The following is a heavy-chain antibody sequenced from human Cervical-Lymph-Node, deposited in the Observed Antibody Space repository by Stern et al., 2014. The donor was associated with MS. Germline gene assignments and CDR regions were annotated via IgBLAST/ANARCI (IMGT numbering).Heavy chain of an antibody. V-gene: IGHV1-69*01. J-gene: IGHJ1*01. Sequence: QVQLVQSGPEVKKPGSSVKVSCKASGGTFSNYAISWVRQAPGQGLEWMGGLISSFDTANYAQKFHGRVTMSADESTSTAYLELSSLRSDDTAVYYCARASDRSGYCPEYFQYWGQGTPVTVSS. CDR3: ARASDRSGYCPEYFQY. CDR1: GGTFSNYA. CDR2: LISSFDTA. D-gene: IGHD3-22*01.